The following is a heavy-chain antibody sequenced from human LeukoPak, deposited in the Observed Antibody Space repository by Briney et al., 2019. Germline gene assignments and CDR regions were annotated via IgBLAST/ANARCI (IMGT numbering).Heavy chain of an antibody. J-gene: IGHJ6*03. CDR1: SEPFSGYY. Sequence: PSETLSLTCAVYSEPFSGYYWTWIRQPPGKGLEWIGEINHSGSTNYNPSLKSRVTISVDPSKKQFSLKLSSVTAADTAVYYCARHPPDYYYYVDVWGKGTTVTVSS. CDR2: INHSGST. V-gene: IGHV4-34*01. CDR3: ARHPPDYYYYVDV.